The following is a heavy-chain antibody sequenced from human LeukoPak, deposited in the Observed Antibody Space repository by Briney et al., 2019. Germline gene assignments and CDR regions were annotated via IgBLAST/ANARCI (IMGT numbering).Heavy chain of an antibody. V-gene: IGHV3-30-3*01. D-gene: IGHD3-22*01. CDR3: AKDKIRHAYYYDSSGPLFQH. J-gene: IGHJ1*01. Sequence: GGSLRLSCAASGFTFSSYATQWVRQAPGKGLEWVAVILYDGSNKYYADSVKGRFTISRDNSKNTLYLQMNSLRAEDTAVYYCAKDKIRHAYYYDSSGPLFQHWGQGTLVTVSS. CDR1: GFTFSSYA. CDR2: ILYDGSNK.